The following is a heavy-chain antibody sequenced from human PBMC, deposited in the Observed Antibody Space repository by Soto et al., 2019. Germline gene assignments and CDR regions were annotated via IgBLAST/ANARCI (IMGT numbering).Heavy chain of an antibody. CDR3: ARDRGIEPPPNWFDP. CDR1: GYTFTSYG. CDR2: ISAYNGNT. V-gene: IGHV1-18*01. Sequence: ASVKVSCKASGYTFTSYGISWVRQAPGQGLEWMGWISAYNGNTNYAQKLQGRVTMTTDTSTSTAYMELRSLRSDDTAVYYCARDRGIEPPPNWFDPWGQGTLVTVSS. J-gene: IGHJ5*02. D-gene: IGHD3-10*01.